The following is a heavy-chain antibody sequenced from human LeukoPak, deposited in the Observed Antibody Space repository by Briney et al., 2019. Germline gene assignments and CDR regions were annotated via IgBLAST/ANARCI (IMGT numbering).Heavy chain of an antibody. CDR3: AASPDYYDSSGYSYYFDY. CDR2: IVVGSGNT. J-gene: IGHJ4*02. CDR1: GFTFTSSA. D-gene: IGHD3-22*01. Sequence: SVKVSCKASGFTFTSSAVQWVRQARGQRRECIGWIVVGSGNTNYAQKFQERVTITRDMSTSTAYMEMSSLRSEDTAVYYCAASPDYYDSSGYSYYFDYWGQGTPVTVSS. V-gene: IGHV1-58*01.